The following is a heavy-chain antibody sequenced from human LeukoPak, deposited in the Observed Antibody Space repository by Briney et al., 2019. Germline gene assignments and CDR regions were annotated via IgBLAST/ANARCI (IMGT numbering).Heavy chain of an antibody. Sequence: SETLSLTCAVSGYSIGSGYYWGWIRQPPGKGLEWIGSIYHSGSTYYNPSLKSRVTISVDTSKNQFSLKLSSVTAADTAVYYCARVGITIFGVASSWGQGTLVTVSS. CDR3: ARVGITIFGVASS. V-gene: IGHV4-38-2*01. CDR1: GYSIGSGYY. CDR2: IYHSGST. J-gene: IGHJ5*02. D-gene: IGHD3-3*01.